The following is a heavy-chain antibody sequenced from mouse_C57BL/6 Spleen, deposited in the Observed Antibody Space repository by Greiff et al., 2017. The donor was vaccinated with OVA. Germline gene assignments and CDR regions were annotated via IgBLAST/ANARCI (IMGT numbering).Heavy chain of an antibody. J-gene: IGHJ3*01. CDR1: GYAFSSSW. Sequence: VQLVESGPELVKPGASVKISCKASGYAFSSSWMNWVKQRPGKGLEWIGRIYPGDGDTNYNGKFKGKATLTADKSSSTAYMQLSSLTSEDSAVYFCASYYGSSGFAYWGQGTLVTVSA. D-gene: IGHD1-1*01. CDR3: ASYYGSSGFAY. CDR2: IYPGDGDT. V-gene: IGHV1-82*01.